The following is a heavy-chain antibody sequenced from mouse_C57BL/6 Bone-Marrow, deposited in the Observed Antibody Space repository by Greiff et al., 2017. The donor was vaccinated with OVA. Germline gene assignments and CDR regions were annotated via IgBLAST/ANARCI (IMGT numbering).Heavy chain of an antibody. CDR1: GYAFSSSW. Sequence: QVQLKESGPELVKPGASVKISCKASGYAFSSSWMNWVKQRPGKGLEWIGRIYPGDGDTNYNGKFKGKATLTADKSSSTAYMQLSSLTSEDSAVYFCARWDGNYDYWGQGTTLTVSS. CDR2: IYPGDGDT. J-gene: IGHJ2*01. V-gene: IGHV1-82*01. D-gene: IGHD2-1*01. CDR3: ARWDGNYDY.